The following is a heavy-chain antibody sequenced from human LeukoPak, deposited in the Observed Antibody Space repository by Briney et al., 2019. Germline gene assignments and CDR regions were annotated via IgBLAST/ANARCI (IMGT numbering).Heavy chain of an antibody. CDR1: GYSFTSYR. CDR2: MYPGNSYT. D-gene: IGHD3-3*01. V-gene: IGHV5-51*01. Sequence: GESLKISCTGSGYSFTSYRICGVRQMPGKSLGWMVIMYPGNSYTRYSPSFQGPVTISDDKSIRTSYLQGCRLKASDTAMYYCARLPTWEWFPAPNWFDPWGQGTLVTVSS. J-gene: IGHJ5*02. CDR3: ARLPTWEWFPAPNWFDP.